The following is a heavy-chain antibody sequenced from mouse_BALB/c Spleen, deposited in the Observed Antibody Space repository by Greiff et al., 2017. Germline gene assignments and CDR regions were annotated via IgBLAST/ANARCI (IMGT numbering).Heavy chain of an antibody. CDR3: VRNYLYYFDY. CDR1: GYSITSGYY. CDR2: ISYDGSN. D-gene: IGHD1-1*01. Sequence: DVQLQESGPGLVKPSQSLSLTCSVTGYSITSGYYWNWIRQFPGNKLEWMGYISYDGSNNYNPSLKNRISITRDTSKNQFFLKLNSVTTEDTATYYCVRNYLYYFDYWGQGTTLTVSS. V-gene: IGHV3-6*02. J-gene: IGHJ2*01.